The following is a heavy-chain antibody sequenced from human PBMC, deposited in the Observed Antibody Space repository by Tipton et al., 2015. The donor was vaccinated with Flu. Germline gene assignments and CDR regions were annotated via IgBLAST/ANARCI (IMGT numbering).Heavy chain of an antibody. CDR3: TRSLRNSSGSPGY. V-gene: IGHV4-34*01. Sequence: TLSLTCAVYGGSFSGDYWSWIRQPPGKGLEWIGEINHSGSTYYSPSLKSRVTISADTSNNQFSLRLSSVTAADTAMYYCTRSLRNSSGSPGYWGQGTLVTLSS. CDR2: INHSGST. J-gene: IGHJ4*02. CDR1: GGSFSGDY. D-gene: IGHD3-22*01.